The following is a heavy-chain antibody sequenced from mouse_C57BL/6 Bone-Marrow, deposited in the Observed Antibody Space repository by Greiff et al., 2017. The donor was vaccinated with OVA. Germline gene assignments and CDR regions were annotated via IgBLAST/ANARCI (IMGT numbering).Heavy chain of an antibody. CDR2: IYIGNGYT. CDR3: ARDGSGRGDD. D-gene: IGHD1-3*01. Sequence: VQLQQSGAELVRPGSSVKMSCKTSGYTFTSYGINWVKQRPGQGLEWIGYIYIGNGYTDYNEKFKGKATLTSDTSSSTAYMKLSSMTSEDSAIYVCARDGSGRGDDWGQGTSVTVSS. J-gene: IGHJ4*01. CDR1: GYTFTSYG. V-gene: IGHV1-58*01.